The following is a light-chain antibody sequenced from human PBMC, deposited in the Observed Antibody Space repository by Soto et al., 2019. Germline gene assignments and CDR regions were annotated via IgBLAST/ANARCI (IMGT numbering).Light chain of an antibody. V-gene: IGKV3-11*01. CDR3: QQRSYPIT. J-gene: IGKJ1*01. Sequence: DIFLTQSPYSLSLSPVESATFSCRGSQSLGRYLAWYQQKPGQAPRLLIYDASHRATGIPVRFSGSGSESDFTLTINSLEPEDFAVYYCQQRSYPITFGQGTKVDI. CDR1: QSLGRY. CDR2: DAS.